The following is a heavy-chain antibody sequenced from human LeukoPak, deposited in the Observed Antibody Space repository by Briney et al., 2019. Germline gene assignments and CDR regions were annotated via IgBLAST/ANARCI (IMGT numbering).Heavy chain of an antibody. CDR2: IYHSGST. V-gene: IGHV4-30-2*01. CDR3: ASLGYYFDY. CDR1: GGSISSGGYS. D-gene: IGHD2-2*03. Sequence: SQTLSLTCAVSGGSISSGGYSWSWIRRPPGKGLEWIGYIYHSGSTYYNPSLKSRVTISVDTSKNQFSLKLSSVTAADTAVYYCASLGYYFDYWGQGTLVTVSS. J-gene: IGHJ4*02.